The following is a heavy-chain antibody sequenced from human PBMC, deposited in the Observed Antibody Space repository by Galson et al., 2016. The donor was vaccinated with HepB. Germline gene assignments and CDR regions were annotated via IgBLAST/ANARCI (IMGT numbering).Heavy chain of an antibody. D-gene: IGHD5-24*01. CDR1: GDSVSSNTAG. V-gene: IGHV6-1*01. CDR2: TYYRSKWYH. CDR3: VEHTPRPLIDYGLDV. J-gene: IGHJ6*02. Sequence: CAISGDSVSSNTAGWNWVRQSPSGGLEWLGRTYYRSKWYHDYGVSVRGRITISPDTSKNLFSLELTSVTPEDTGIYFWVEHTPRPLIDYGLDVWGRGTTVTV.